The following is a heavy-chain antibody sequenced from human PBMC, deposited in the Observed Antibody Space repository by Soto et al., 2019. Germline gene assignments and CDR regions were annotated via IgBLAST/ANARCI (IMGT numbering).Heavy chain of an antibody. CDR2: IYFSGST. CDR1: GGSISSSRYY. Sequence: QLHLQESGPGLVKPSETLSLTCTVSGGSISSSRYYWGWIRQPPGKGLEWIGSIYFSGSTYYNPSLTSRVNISLDTPKKQFSLNLSSVTAADTAVYYCARLNYGSGSFYNPGGAFDIWGQGTMVTVSS. D-gene: IGHD3-10*01. J-gene: IGHJ3*02. CDR3: ARLNYGSGSFYNPGGAFDI. V-gene: IGHV4-39*01.